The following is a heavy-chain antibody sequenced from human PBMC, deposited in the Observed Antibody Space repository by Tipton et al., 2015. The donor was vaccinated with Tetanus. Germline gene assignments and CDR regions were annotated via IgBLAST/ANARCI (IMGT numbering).Heavy chain of an antibody. V-gene: IGHV4-59*05. CDR3: ARRQTYCTNGFCPFEN. Sequence: LRLSCAGSGFTFSDYSMNWVRQPPGKELEWIGSIYYSGSTYYNPSLKSRVTISVDTSKNQFSLRLSSVTAADTAVYYCARRQTYCTNGFCPFENWGQGTLVTVSS. D-gene: IGHD2-8*01. J-gene: IGHJ4*02. CDR1: GFTFSDYS. CDR2: IYYSGST.